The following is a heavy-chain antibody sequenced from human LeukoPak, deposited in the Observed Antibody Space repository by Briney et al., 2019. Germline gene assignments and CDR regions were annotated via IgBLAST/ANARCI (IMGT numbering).Heavy chain of an antibody. CDR1: GGTFSSYA. D-gene: IGHD3-9*01. CDR3: AGILTGYYKD. V-gene: IGHV1-69*05. J-gene: IGHJ4*02. CDR2: IIPIFGTA. Sequence: SVKVSCKASGGTFSSYAISWVRQAPGQGLEWMGGIIPIFGTANYAQKFQGRVTITTDESTSTAYMELSSLRSEDTAVYYCAGILTGYYKDWGQGTLVTVSS.